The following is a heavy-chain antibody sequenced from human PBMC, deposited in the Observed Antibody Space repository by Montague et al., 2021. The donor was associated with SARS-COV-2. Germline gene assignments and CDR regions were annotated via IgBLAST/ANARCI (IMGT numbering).Heavy chain of an antibody. CDR1: GGSISSSNYY. V-gene: IGHV4-39*01. J-gene: IGHJ4*02. CDR2: LFYSGSS. CDR3: VAEWLAIYYFDF. Sequence: SETLFLTCTVAGGSISSSNYYWGWIRQPPGKGLEWIGSLFYSGSSFYNPSLKSRVTISADTSKNQFSLRLSSVTAADTAVYYCVAEWLAIYYFDFWGQGTLVTVSS. D-gene: IGHD6-19*01.